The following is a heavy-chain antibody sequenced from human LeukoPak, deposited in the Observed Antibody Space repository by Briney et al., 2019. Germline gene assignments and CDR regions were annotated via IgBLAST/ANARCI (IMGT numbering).Heavy chain of an antibody. J-gene: IGHJ6*03. Sequence: GASVKVSCKASGYTFTGYYMHWVRQAPGQGLEWMGWINPNSGGTNYAQRFQGRVTMTRDTSISTAYMDVRRMRYDDTAVYYCGRGARPPHYYYYMDVWGKGTTVTVSS. CDR2: INPNSGGT. CDR3: GRGARPPHYYYYMDV. CDR1: GYTFTGYY. D-gene: IGHD5-12*01. V-gene: IGHV1-2*02.